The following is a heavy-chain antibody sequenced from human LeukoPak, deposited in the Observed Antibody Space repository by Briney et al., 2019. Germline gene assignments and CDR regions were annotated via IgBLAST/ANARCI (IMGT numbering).Heavy chain of an antibody. V-gene: IGHV3-21*05. Sequence: GGSLRLSCAASGITFSSYSMNWVRQVPGKGLEWVSYISSSSSYLFFADSVKGRFTISRDNTKNSLYLQMNSLRVDDTAVYYCARDAVTGYSSGWYKPFPFDYWGQGSLVTVSS. CDR3: ARDAVTGYSSGWYKPFPFDY. CDR1: GITFSSYS. CDR2: ISSSSSYL. J-gene: IGHJ4*02. D-gene: IGHD6-19*01.